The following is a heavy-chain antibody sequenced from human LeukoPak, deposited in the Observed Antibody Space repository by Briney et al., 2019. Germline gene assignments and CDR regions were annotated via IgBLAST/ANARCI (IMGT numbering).Heavy chain of an antibody. Sequence: GGSLRLSCADSGFTFRSYGMTWVRQAPGKGLEWVSSISSSGSSIYYADSVKGRFTISRDNAKNSLYLQMDSLRAEDTAVFYCARCRGGSCYSSGYFDSWGQGTLVTVSS. CDR1: GFTFRSYG. J-gene: IGHJ4*02. CDR3: ARCRGGSCYSSGYFDS. V-gene: IGHV3-21*01. D-gene: IGHD2-15*01. CDR2: ISSSGSSI.